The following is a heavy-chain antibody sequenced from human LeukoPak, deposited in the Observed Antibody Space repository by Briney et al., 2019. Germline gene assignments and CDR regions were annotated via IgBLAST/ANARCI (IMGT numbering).Heavy chain of an antibody. J-gene: IGHJ4*02. CDR2: IDSSSSTI. CDR1: GFPFTTYN. V-gene: IGHV3-48*01. D-gene: IGHD3-16*02. Sequence: GGSLRLSCAVSGFPFTTYNMNWVRQAPGKGLEWVSYIDSSSSTIYYADSVKGRFTVSRDNAKNSLDLQMNSLRSEDTAVYYCVRDRGISFYFDYWGQGTLVTVSS. CDR3: VRDRGISFYFDY.